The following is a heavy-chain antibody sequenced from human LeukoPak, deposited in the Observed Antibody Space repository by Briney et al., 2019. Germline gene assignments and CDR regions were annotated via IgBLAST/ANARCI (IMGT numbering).Heavy chain of an antibody. CDR1: GLTFSSYA. CDR3: ARDKTYDFWSGYFGY. CDR2: ITGNGGWA. D-gene: IGHD3-3*01. Sequence: PGGSLRLSCAASGLTFSSYAMMWLRQAPGKGLEWVSAITGNGGWALYADSVKGRFTISRDNSKNTLYLQMNSLRAEDTAVYYCARDKTYDFWSGYFGYWGQGTLVTVSS. V-gene: IGHV3-23*01. J-gene: IGHJ4*02.